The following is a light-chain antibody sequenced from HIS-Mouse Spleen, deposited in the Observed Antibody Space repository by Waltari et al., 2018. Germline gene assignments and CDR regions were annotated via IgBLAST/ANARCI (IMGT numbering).Light chain of an antibody. CDR1: KLGDKY. J-gene: IGLJ1*01. V-gene: IGLV3-1*01. Sequence: SYELTQPPSVSVSPGQTASITCSGDKLGDKYACWYQQKPGQSPVLVIYQGSKRPSGLPGPFSGSNAGNTATLTISGTQSMDEADSYCQSWDSSTAVFGTGTKVTVL. CDR2: QGS. CDR3: QSWDSSTAV.